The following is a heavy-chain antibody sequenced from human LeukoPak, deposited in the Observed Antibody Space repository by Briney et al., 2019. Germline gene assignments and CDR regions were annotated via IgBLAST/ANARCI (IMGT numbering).Heavy chain of an antibody. CDR3: ARVMRERYCSSTSCYFNWFDP. J-gene: IGHJ5*02. CDR1: GYTFTGYY. D-gene: IGHD2-2*01. Sequence: ASVKVSCKASGYTFTGYYMHWVRQAPGQGLEWTGWINPNSGGTNYAQKFQGRVSMTRDTSISTAYMELSRLRSDDTAVYYCARVMRERYCSSTSCYFNWFDPWGQGTLVTVSS. V-gene: IGHV1-2*02. CDR2: INPNSGGT.